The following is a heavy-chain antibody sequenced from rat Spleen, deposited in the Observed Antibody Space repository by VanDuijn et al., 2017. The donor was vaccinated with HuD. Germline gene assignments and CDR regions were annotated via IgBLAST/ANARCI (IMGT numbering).Heavy chain of an antibody. D-gene: IGHD1-11*01. CDR1: GFTFNNYW. Sequence: EVQLVESGGGLVQPGGSLKLSCVASGFTFNNYWMTWIRQAPGKGLEWVASITNASGRTYYPDSVKGRFTISRDTAQNTLYLQMNSLRSEDTATYYCARSYGGYTQHWFAYWGQGTLVTVSS. CDR3: ARSYGGYTQHWFAY. J-gene: IGHJ3*01. V-gene: IGHV5-31*01. CDR2: ITNASGRT.